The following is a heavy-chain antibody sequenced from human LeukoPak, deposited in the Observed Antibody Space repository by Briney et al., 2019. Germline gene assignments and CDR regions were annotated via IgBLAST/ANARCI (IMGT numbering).Heavy chain of an antibody. V-gene: IGHV4-34*01. J-gene: IGHJ4*02. CDR1: GGSFSGYY. CDR2: INHSGST. D-gene: IGHD6-25*01. Sequence: SETLSLTCAVYGGSFSGYYWSWIRQPPGKGLELIGEINHSGSTNYNPSLKSRVTISVDTSKNQFSLKLSSVTAADTAVYYCARPIAAATGHHPFDYWGQGTLVTVSS. CDR3: ARPIAAATGHHPFDY.